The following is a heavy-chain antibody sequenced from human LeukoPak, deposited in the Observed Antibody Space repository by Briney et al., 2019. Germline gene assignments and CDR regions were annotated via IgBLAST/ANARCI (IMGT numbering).Heavy chain of an antibody. Sequence: GRSLRLSCAASGFTFDDYAMHWVRQAPGKGLEWVSGISWNSGSIGYADSVKGRFTISRDNAKNSLYLQMNSLRAEDTALYYCAKDAMVRGGRSYYFDYWGQGTLVTVSS. CDR1: GFTFDDYA. CDR3: AKDAMVRGGRSYYFDY. V-gene: IGHV3-9*01. D-gene: IGHD3-10*01. CDR2: ISWNSGSI. J-gene: IGHJ4*02.